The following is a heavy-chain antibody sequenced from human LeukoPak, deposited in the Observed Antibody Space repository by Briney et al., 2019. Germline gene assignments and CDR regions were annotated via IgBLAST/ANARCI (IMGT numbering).Heavy chain of an antibody. CDR1: GGSISSGNYY. Sequence: SQTLSLTCTVSGGSISSGNYYWSWIRQPAGKGLEWIGRIYTSGSTNYNPSLKSRVTISVDTSKNQFSLKLSSVTAADTAVYYCARDGCSGGSCKYNWFDPWGQGTLVTVSS. J-gene: IGHJ5*02. V-gene: IGHV4-61*02. CDR2: IYTSGST. D-gene: IGHD2-15*01. CDR3: ARDGCSGGSCKYNWFDP.